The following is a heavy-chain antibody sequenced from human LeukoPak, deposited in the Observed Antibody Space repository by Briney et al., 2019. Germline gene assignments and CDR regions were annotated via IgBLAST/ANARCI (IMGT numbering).Heavy chain of an antibody. CDR2: MSSDGNAM. J-gene: IGHJ4*02. CDR1: GLTPTAYL. V-gene: IGHV3-30-3*01. D-gene: IGHD3-22*01. Sequence: GGSLRLSCAASGLTPTAYLIHWVRQAPGKGLEWVTVMSSDGNAMFYADSVKGRFTISRDSSKNTLYLQMNSLRAEDTAVYYCVRESEYYFDHSASFDYWGQGTLVTVSS. CDR3: VRESEYYFDHSASFDY.